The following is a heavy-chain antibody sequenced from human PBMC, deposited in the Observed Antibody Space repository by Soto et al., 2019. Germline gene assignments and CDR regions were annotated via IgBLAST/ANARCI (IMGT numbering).Heavy chain of an antibody. CDR3: ATGSGYASYYYYMDV. D-gene: IGHD5-12*01. Sequence: PGGSLRLSCAASGFIFSNYVMSWVRQAPGKGLEWVANIRDSGSKKYYVDSVKGRFTISRDNAKNSLYLQMNSLRAEDTAVYYCATGSGYASYYYYMDVWGKGTTVTVSS. V-gene: IGHV3-7*01. CDR2: IRDSGSKK. J-gene: IGHJ6*03. CDR1: GFIFSNYV.